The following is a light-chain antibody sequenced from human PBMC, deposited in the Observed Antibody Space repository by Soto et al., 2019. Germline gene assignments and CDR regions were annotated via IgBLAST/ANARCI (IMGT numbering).Light chain of an antibody. CDR3: TSFAGSDKLI. J-gene: IGLJ2*01. Sequence: QSVLTQPPSASGSPGQSATISCTGAASDIGAYNFVSWYQQYPGKAPKLMIYEVYKRPSGVPDRFSGSKSGSTASLTVSGLQPEDEADYYCTSFAGSDKLIFGGGTKLTVL. CDR1: ASDIGAYNF. CDR2: EVY. V-gene: IGLV2-8*01.